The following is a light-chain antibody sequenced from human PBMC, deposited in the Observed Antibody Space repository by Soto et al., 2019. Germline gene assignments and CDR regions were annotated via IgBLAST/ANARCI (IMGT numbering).Light chain of an antibody. V-gene: IGLV2-23*02. CDR1: SSDVGSYNL. Sequence: ALKRPASGNRSPRQALTIISTGTSSDVGSYNLVSWYQQHPGKAPKLMIYEVSKRPSGVSNRFSGSKSGNTASLTISGLQAEDEADYYCCSYAGSSFYVFGSGTKVTVL. J-gene: IGLJ1*01. CDR2: EVS. CDR3: CSYAGSSFYV.